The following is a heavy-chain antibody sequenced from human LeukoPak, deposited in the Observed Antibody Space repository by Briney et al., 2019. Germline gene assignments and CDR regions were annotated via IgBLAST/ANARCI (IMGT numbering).Heavy chain of an antibody. D-gene: IGHD3-3*01. J-gene: IGHJ4*02. CDR1: GFTFSSYA. CDR2: ISYDGSNK. Sequence: GGSLRLSCAASGFTFSSYAMHWVRQAPGKGLEWVAVISYDGSNKYYADSVKGRFTISRDNSKNTLYLQMNSLRAEDTAVYYCAKDFGRFLEWLLYELDYWGQGTLVTVSS. V-gene: IGHV3-30-3*01. CDR3: AKDFGRFLEWLLYELDY.